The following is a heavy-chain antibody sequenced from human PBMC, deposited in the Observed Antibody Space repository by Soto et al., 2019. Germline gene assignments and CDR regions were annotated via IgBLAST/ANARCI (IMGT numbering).Heavy chain of an antibody. CDR1: GGTFSSYT. CDR2: IIPILGIA. Sequence: QVQLVQSGAEVKKPASSVKVSCKASGGTFSSYTISWVRQAPGQGLEWMGRIIPILGIANYAQKFQGRVTITADKSTSTAYMELSSLRSEDTAVYYCARDSHNPNDYGDYVVDYWGQGTLVTVSS. CDR3: ARDSHNPNDYGDYVVDY. D-gene: IGHD4-17*01. V-gene: IGHV1-69*08. J-gene: IGHJ4*02.